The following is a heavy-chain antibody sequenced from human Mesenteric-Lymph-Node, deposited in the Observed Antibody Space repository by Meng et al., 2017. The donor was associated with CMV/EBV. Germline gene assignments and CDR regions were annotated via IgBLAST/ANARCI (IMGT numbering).Heavy chain of an antibody. CDR1: GFSLSTSGVG. V-gene: IGHV2-5*02. D-gene: IGHD6-13*01. J-gene: IGHJ4*02. CDR2: IYWDDDK. Sequence: QITLKESGPTLVKPTQTLTLTCTFSGFSLSTSGVGVGWIRHPPGKALEWLALIYWDDDKRYSPSLKSRLTITKDTTNNQLVLTMTNMDPVDTATYYCAHSSGIAAAGPFYFDYWGQGTLVTVSS. CDR3: AHSSGIAAAGPFYFDY.